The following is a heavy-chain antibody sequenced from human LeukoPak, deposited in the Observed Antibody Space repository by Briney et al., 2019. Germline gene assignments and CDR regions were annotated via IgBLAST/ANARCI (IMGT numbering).Heavy chain of an antibody. J-gene: IGHJ2*01. CDR3: AKGVISDYDILTGYPRYFDL. V-gene: IGHV3-23*01. CDR2: ISGSGGST. Sequence: GGSLRLSCAASGFTFSSYGMSWVRQAPGRGLEWVSAISGSGGSTYYADSVKGRFTISRDNSKNTLYLQMNSLRAEDTAVYYCAKGVISDYDILTGYPRYFDLWGRGTLVTVSS. CDR1: GFTFSSYG. D-gene: IGHD3-9*01.